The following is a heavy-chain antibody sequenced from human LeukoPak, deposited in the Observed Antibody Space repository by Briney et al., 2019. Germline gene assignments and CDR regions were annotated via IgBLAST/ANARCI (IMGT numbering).Heavy chain of an antibody. Sequence: ASVKVSCKASGYTFTGYYMHWVRQAPGQGLEWMGWINPNSGGTNYAQKFQGRVTMTRDTSISTAYMELSRLRSDDTAVYYCARDQGRSSSWPQAHPDYWGQGTLVTVSS. J-gene: IGHJ4*02. V-gene: IGHV1-2*02. CDR2: INPNSGGT. CDR3: ARDQGRSSSWPQAHPDY. D-gene: IGHD6-13*01. CDR1: GYTFTGYY.